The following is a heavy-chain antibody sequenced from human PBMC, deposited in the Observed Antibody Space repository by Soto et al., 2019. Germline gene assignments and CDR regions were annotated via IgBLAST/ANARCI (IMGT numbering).Heavy chain of an antibody. D-gene: IGHD6-19*01. J-gene: IGHJ6*02. Sequence: QVQLVESGGGVVQPGRSLRLSCAASGFTFSSYAMHWVRQAPGKGLEWVAVISYDGSNKYYADSVKGRFTISRDNSKNTLYLQMNSLRAEDTAVYYCARDRSPVYSSGGYYGMDVWGQGTTVTVSS. CDR2: ISYDGSNK. V-gene: IGHV3-30-3*01. CDR1: GFTFSSYA. CDR3: ARDRSPVYSSGGYYGMDV.